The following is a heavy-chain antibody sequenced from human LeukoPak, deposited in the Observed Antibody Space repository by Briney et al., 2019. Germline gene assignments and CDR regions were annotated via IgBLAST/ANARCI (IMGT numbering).Heavy chain of an antibody. CDR3: ARVRLSPRPGSYYYMDV. V-gene: IGHV1-8*01. CDR1: GYTFTSYD. CDR2: MNPNSGNT. J-gene: IGHJ6*03. Sequence: ASVKVSCKASGYTFTSYDINWVRQATGQGLEWMGWMNPNSGNTGYAQKFQGRVTMTRNTSISTAYMELSSLRSEDTAVYYCARVRLSPRPGSYYYMDVWGKGTTVTVSS. D-gene: IGHD6-6*01.